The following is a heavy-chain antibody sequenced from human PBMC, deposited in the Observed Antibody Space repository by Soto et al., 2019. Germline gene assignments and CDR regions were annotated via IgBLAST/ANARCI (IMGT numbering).Heavy chain of an antibody. CDR3: ARDLPPVDY. V-gene: IGHV1-18*01. J-gene: IGHJ4*02. CDR2: ISAYNGNT. CDR1: GYTFSSYH. Sequence: QIQLVQSGAEVKKPGASVKVSCKASGYTFSSYHITWVRQAPGQELEWMGWISAYNGNTNYAQNLQGRVTMTTDPSTSTAYMELRSLRSDDTAVYYCARDLPPVDYWGQGTLVTVSS.